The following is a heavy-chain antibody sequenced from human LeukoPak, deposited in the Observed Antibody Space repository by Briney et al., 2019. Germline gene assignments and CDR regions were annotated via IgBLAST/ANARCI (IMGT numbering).Heavy chain of an antibody. CDR2: IASRADGGST. J-gene: IGHJ4*02. V-gene: IGHV3-15*07. Sequence: PGGSLRLSCAASGFAFSNGWMNWVRQAPGKGLEWVGRIASRADGGSTHYAAPVKDRFITSRDDSKNTLYLQINSLKTEDTAVYYCTTLAAGKFDYWGQGTLVTVSS. CDR3: TTLAAGKFDY. D-gene: IGHD6-13*01. CDR1: GFAFSNGW.